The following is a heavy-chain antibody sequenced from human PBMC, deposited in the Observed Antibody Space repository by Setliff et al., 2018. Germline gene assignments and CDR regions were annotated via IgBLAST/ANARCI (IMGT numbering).Heavy chain of an antibody. D-gene: IGHD3-22*01. CDR1: GESFSNNY. J-gene: IGHJ4*02. CDR2: SDHGGNT. Sequence: PSETLSLTCSVYGESFSNNYWSWIRQSPGKGLEWIGESDHGGNTTIHPSLKSRLTMSVDTSKNQFSLKLTSVTAADTAVYYCARDTRDKYDTSGYYLSFDSWGQGTLVTVSS. CDR3: ARDTRDKYDTSGYYLSFDS. V-gene: IGHV4-34*01.